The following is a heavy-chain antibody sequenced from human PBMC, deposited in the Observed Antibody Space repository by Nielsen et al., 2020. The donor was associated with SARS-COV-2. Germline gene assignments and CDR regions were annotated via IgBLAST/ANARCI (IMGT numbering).Heavy chain of an antibody. CDR1: GFTFTTSG. Sequence: GESLKISCSASGFTFTTSGMHWVRQAPGKGLEWVAVIWYDGSNKYYADSVKGRFTISRDNSKNTLYLQMNSLRAEDTAVYYCARHYYYGSGTQFDYWGQGTLVTVSS. D-gene: IGHD3-10*01. J-gene: IGHJ4*02. V-gene: IGHV3-33*01. CDR2: IWYDGSNK. CDR3: ARHYYYGSGTQFDY.